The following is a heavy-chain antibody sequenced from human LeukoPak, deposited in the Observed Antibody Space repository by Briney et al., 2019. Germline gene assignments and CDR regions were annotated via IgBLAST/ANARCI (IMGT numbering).Heavy chain of an antibody. V-gene: IGHV3-23*01. Sequence: GGSLRLSCAASGFNFNTYNMNWVRQAPGKGLEWVSAISGSGGSTYYADSVKGRFTISRDNSKNTLYLQMNSLRAEDTAVYYCAKVGVGAAHFDYWGQGTLVTVSS. CDR2: ISGSGGST. J-gene: IGHJ4*02. D-gene: IGHD1-26*01. CDR1: GFNFNTYN. CDR3: AKVGVGAAHFDY.